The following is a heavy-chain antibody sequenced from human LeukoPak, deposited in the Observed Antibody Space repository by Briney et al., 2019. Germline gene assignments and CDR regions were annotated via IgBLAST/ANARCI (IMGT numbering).Heavy chain of an antibody. CDR1: GFTFDDYA. D-gene: IGHD6-13*01. J-gene: IGHJ4*02. CDR2: ISWNSGSI. Sequence: GRSLRLSCAASGFTFDDYAMHWVRRAPGKGLEWVSGISWNSGSIGYADSVKGRFTISRDNAKNSLYLQMNSLRAEDMALYYCARSYLAAAGPFDYWGQGTLVTVSS. V-gene: IGHV3-9*03. CDR3: ARSYLAAAGPFDY.